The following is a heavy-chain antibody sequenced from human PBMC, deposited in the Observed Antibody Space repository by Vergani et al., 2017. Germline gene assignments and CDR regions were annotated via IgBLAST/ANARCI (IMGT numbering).Heavy chain of an antibody. CDR1: GFTFSSYG. CDR3: ARDQSGYSSGWYSGGFDY. D-gene: IGHD6-19*01. V-gene: IGHV3-33*01. CDR2: IWYDGSNK. Sequence: VQLLESGGGVVQPGRSLRLSCAASGFTFSSYGMHWVRQAPGKGLEWVAVIWYDGSNKYYADSVKGRFTISRDNSKNTLYLQMNSLRAEDTAVYYCARDQSGYSSGWYSGGFDYWGQGTLVTVSS. J-gene: IGHJ4*02.